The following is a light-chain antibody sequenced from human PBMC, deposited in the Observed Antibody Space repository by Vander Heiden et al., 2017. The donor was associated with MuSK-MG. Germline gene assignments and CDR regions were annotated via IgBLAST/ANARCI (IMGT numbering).Light chain of an antibody. Sequence: QSLRTHPPSVSGAPGQRFTIFCPGTTSTIGAADDVHWYQQLPGTAPRLLIYANSHRPSGVPDRFSGSKSGTSASLAIAGLQGEDEADYFCQSYDSSRRGWIFGGGTKLAVL. CDR3: QSYDSSRRGWI. CDR2: ANS. J-gene: IGLJ2*01. CDR1: TSTIGAADD. V-gene: IGLV1-40*01.